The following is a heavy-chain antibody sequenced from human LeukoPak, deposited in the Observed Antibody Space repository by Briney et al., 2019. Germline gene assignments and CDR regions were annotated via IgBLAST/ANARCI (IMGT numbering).Heavy chain of an antibody. CDR2: ISGSGGST. D-gene: IGHD3-10*01. CDR1: GFTFSSYA. J-gene: IGHJ4*02. Sequence: PGGSLRLSCAASGFTFSSYAMSWVRQAPEKGLEWVSAISGSGGSTYYADSVKGRFTISRDNSKNALYLQMNSLRAEDTAVYYCAKDPIVRGSTFDYWGQGTLVTVSS. CDR3: AKDPIVRGSTFDY. V-gene: IGHV3-23*01.